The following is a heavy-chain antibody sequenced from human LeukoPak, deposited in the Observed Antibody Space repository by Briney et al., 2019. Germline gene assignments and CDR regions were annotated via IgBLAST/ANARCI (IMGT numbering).Heavy chain of an antibody. Sequence: GGSLRLSCAASGFSFDDYGLTWVRQAPGKGLEWVSGINWNGDSTDYADSVKGRFTISRDNAKNSLYLQMNSLRAEDTAVYYCARDFRDSPLTNTWGQGTLVTVSS. CDR2: INWNGDST. V-gene: IGHV3-20*04. J-gene: IGHJ1*01. CDR3: ARDFRDSPLTNT. D-gene: IGHD2-8*01. CDR1: GFSFDDYG.